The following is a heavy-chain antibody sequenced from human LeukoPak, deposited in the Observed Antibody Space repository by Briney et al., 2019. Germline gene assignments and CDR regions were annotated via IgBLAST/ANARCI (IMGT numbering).Heavy chain of an antibody. CDR3: VRAFGGYDSQRFYYNMDV. CDR1: GFTLSSYA. Sequence: GGSLRLSCAASGFTLSSYAMSWVRQAPGKGLEWVSCIHGSASYNYYADSVKGRFTISRDSAKNSLYLEMSSLRVEDTAVYYCVRAFGGYDSQRFYYNMDVWGKGTTVTVSS. D-gene: IGHD5-12*01. J-gene: IGHJ6*03. CDR2: IHGSASYN. V-gene: IGHV3-21*06.